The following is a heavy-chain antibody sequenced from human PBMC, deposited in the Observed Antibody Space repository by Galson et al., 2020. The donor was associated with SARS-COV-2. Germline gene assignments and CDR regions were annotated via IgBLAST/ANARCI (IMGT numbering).Heavy chain of an antibody. CDR3: ARDGGYYYFDY. V-gene: IGHV3-53*01. D-gene: IGHD3-22*01. J-gene: IGHJ4*02. Sequence: GGSLRLSCAASGFTVNSNYMSWVRQAPGKGLEWVSVIYTGGGTYYADSVKGRFTISRDTSKNTLYLQMNSLRADDTALYYWARDGGYYYFDYWGQGTLVTVSS. CDR1: GFTVNSNY. CDR2: IYTGGGT.